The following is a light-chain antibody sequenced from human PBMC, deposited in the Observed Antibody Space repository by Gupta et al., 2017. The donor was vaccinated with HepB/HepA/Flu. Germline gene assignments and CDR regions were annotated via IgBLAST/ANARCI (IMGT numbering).Light chain of an antibody. CDR1: SLRSYY. Sequence: SSELTQDPAVSVALGQTVRITCQGDSLRSYYASWYQQKPGQAPVLVIYGKNNRPPGIPDRFSGSSSGNTASLTITGAQAEDEADYYCNSRDSSGNLVVFGGGTNLTVL. CDR3: NSRDSSGNLVV. CDR2: GKN. V-gene: IGLV3-19*01. J-gene: IGLJ3*02.